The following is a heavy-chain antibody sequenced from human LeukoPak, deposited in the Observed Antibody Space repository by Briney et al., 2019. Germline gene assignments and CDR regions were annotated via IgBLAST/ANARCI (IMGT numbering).Heavy chain of an antibody. D-gene: IGHD3-3*01. CDR3: AKVAHVVTIFGVVISRRNPTMYYFDY. V-gene: IGHV3-23*01. J-gene: IGHJ4*02. CDR2: ISGSGGTT. Sequence: QSGGSLRLSCAASGFTFSTYAMSWVRQAPGKGLEWVSGISGSGGTTYYADSVKGRFTISRDNSKNTLYLQMNSLRAEDTAVYYCAKVAHVVTIFGVVISRRNPTMYYFDYWGQGTLVTVSS. CDR1: GFTFSTYA.